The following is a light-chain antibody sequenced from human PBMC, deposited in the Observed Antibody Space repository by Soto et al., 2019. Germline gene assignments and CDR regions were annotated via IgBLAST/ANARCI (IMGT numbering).Light chain of an antibody. Sequence: QSVLTQPASVSASPGQSITISCVGTYSDIGGYKHVSWYQQHPGKAPKLIIYDASSRPSGISNRLSASKSANTASLTISGLQADDEADYYCSSYTSSTSLLIFGAGTKVTVL. CDR2: DAS. CDR1: YSDIGGYKH. CDR3: SSYTSSTSLLI. J-gene: IGLJ1*01. V-gene: IGLV2-14*03.